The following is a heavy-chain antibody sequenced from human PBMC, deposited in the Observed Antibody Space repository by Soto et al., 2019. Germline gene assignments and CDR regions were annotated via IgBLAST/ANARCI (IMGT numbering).Heavy chain of an antibody. V-gene: IGHV3-74*03. Sequence: EVQLVESGGGLVQPGGSLRLSCAASGFTFSSSWLHWVRQVPGKGLLWVSRINSAGSTTQYADSVRGRFTISRDNAKNTLCLAGSRLTIGDAALFFCACLRMPLLPCDSLGQATLVAV. J-gene: IGHJ5*01. CDR1: GFTFSSSW. CDR3: ACLRMPLLPCDS. D-gene: IGHD2-15*01. CDR2: INSAGSTT.